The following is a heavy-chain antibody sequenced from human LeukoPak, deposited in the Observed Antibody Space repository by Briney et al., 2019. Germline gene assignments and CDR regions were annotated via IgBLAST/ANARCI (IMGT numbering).Heavy chain of an antibody. J-gene: IGHJ1*01. D-gene: IGHD1-26*01. CDR1: GGSISSGGYY. CDR3: VRGVGATTNFQH. V-gene: IGHV4-30-2*01. Sequence: SETLSLTCTVSGGSISSGGYYWSWIRQPPGKGLEWIGYIYHSGSTYYNPSLKSRVTISVDTSKNQISLKLSSVTAADTAVYYCVRGVGATTNFQHWGQGTLVTVSS. CDR2: IYHSGST.